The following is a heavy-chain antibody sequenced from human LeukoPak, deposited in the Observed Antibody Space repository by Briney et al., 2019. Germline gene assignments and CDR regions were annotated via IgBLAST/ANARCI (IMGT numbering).Heavy chain of an antibody. CDR2: INPNSGGT. V-gene: IGHV1-2*02. CDR1: GYTFTGYY. Sequence: ASVKVSCKASGYTFTGYYIHWVRQAPGQGLEWMGWINPNSGGTNYAQKFQGRVTMTRDTSISAAYMELSRLRSDDTAVYYCAYPGARGYSAVYWGQGTLVTVSS. D-gene: IGHD5-12*01. CDR3: AYPGARGYSAVY. J-gene: IGHJ4*02.